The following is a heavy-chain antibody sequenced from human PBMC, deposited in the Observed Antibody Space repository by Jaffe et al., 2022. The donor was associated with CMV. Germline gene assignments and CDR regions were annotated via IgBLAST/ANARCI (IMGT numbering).Heavy chain of an antibody. V-gene: IGHV4-59*01. J-gene: IGHJ5*02. D-gene: IGHD6-25*01. Sequence: QVLLRESGPGLVKPSETLSLTCSVSGGSLGSYYWNWIRQPPGKELEWIGYIYSSGNTNYSPSLESRVTISLEVSKNQFSLKLTSVSAADTAVYYCARGSQRAEVYFGRHGKKNNWFDPWGLGSLVIVSS. CDR3: ARGSQRAEVYFGRHGKKNNWFDP. CDR2: IYSSGNT. CDR1: GGSLGSYY.